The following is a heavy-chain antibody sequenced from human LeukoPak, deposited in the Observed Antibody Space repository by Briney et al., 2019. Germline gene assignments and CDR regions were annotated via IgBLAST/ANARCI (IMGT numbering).Heavy chain of an antibody. CDR1: GFTFSTYA. Sequence: GGSLRLSCAASGFTFSTYAMSWVRQAPGRGLEWVSSITGSGAGTYYADSVKGRFTISRDNSKNTLYLQMNSLRAEDTAVYYCAYYAGDYWGQGTLVTVSS. J-gene: IGHJ4*02. CDR3: AYYAGDY. V-gene: IGHV3-23*01. D-gene: IGHD1-26*01. CDR2: ITGSGAGT.